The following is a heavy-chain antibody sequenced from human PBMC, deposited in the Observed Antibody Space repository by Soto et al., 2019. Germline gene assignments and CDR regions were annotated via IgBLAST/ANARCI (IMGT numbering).Heavy chain of an antibody. D-gene: IGHD3-10*01. CDR2: INPDNGNT. CDR1: GFSFSPHT. CDR3: TREYGSTDNYKAFDM. Sequence: QVQLVQSGAEVKKPGASVQVSCRATGFSFSPHTMFWMRQAPGQSLEWMGWINPDNGNTLYSQTFQGRLTITRDTSANTVYMQLSSLRSEDTALYYCTREYGSTDNYKAFDMWGQGTMVTVSP. V-gene: IGHV1-3*01. J-gene: IGHJ3*02.